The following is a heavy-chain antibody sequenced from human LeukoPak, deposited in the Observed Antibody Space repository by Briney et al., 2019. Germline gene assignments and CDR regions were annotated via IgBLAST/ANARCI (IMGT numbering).Heavy chain of an antibody. CDR2: IIPILGIA. D-gene: IGHD2-15*01. V-gene: IGHV1-69*04. CDR3: ARAGTVVVAENWFDP. CDR1: GGTFSSYA. J-gene: IGHJ5*02. Sequence: SVKVSCKASGGTFSSYAISWVRQAPGQGLEWMGRIIPILGIASYGQKFQGRVTITADKSTSTAYMELSSLRSEDTAVYYCARAGTVVVAENWFDPWGQGTLVTVSS.